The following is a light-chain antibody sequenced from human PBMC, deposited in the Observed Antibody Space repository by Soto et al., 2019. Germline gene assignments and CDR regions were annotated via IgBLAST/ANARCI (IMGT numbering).Light chain of an antibody. CDR3: QQYDSHPMYT. CDR1: QNIVNW. V-gene: IGKV1-5*03. CDR2: KTS. Sequence: DIQMTQSHSTLSASVGDRVTITCRARQNIVNWLAWYQQKPGKAPNLLIYKTSTLQRGVPSRFSGSGSGTEFTLTISSLQPDDFATYYCQQYDSHPMYTLGQGTKVDIK. J-gene: IGKJ2*01.